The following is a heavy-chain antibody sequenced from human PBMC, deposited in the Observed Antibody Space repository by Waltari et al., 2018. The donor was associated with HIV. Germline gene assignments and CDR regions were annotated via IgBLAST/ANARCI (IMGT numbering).Heavy chain of an antibody. V-gene: IGHV4-34*01. J-gene: IGHJ4*02. CDR3: ARLTVTNLFDY. CDR1: GGSFSDYY. CDR2: INHSGST. Sequence: QVQLQQWGAGLLKPSETMSLTCAVYGGSFSDYYWSWIRQPPGKGLEGIGEINHSGSTSYHPSIKRRVTISLDTSKNQFSLKLRSVTAADTAVYYWARLTVTNLFDYWGQGTLVTVSS. D-gene: IGHD4-17*01.